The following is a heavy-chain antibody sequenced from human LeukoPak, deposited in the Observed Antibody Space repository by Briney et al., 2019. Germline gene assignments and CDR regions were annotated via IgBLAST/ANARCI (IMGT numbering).Heavy chain of an antibody. CDR3: ARVGSYGSGSCYNPPGPRFDP. Sequence: SETLSLTCAVYGGSFSGYYWSWIRQPPGKGLEWNGEINHSGSTNYNPSLKSRVTISVDTSKNQFSLKLSSVTAADTAVYYCARVGSYGSGSCYNPPGPRFDPWGQGTLVTVSS. V-gene: IGHV4-34*01. CDR2: INHSGST. D-gene: IGHD3-10*01. CDR1: GGSFSGYY. J-gene: IGHJ5*02.